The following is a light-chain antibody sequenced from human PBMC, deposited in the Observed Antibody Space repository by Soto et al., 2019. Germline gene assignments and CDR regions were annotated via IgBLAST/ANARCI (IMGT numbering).Light chain of an antibody. J-gene: IGKJ1*01. CDR2: RAS. V-gene: IGKV1-39*01. CDR1: QNIVNY. Sequence: DIQMTQSPSSLSGSVGDRVTISCRASQNIVNYLHWYQRKPGTAPRLLISRASTVRSGIPPRFSGSGSGRDFTLTISSLSPEDIGTYFCQQTYSIPWTFGPGNRVEI. CDR3: QQTYSIPWT.